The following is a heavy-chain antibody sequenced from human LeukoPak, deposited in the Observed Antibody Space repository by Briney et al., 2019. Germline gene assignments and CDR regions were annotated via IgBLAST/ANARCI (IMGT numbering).Heavy chain of an antibody. J-gene: IGHJ4*02. D-gene: IGHD2-21*02. CDR2: IYSGGST. CDR3: ARDPSLTYCGGDCHAD. Sequence: GGSLRLSCAASGFTVSSNYMSWVRQAPGKGLEGVSVIYSGGSTYYSDSVKGRFTISRDNSKNTLYLQMNSLRAEDTAVYYCARDPSLTYCGGDCHADWGQGTLVTVSS. V-gene: IGHV3-66*01. CDR1: GFTVSSNY.